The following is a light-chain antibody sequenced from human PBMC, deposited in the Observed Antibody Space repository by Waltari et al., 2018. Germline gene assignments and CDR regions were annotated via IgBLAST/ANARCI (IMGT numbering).Light chain of an antibody. Sequence: QSALTQPRSVSGSPGHSVTISCTGTSSDVGGYDYVSWYQQHPGKAPKLVIYDVNKRPPGVLDRFSASKSGNTASLTISGRQADDDADYNCCSYAGRATWAFGGGTKLTVL. J-gene: IGLJ3*02. CDR1: SSDVGGYDY. CDR3: CSYAGRATWA. CDR2: DVN. V-gene: IGLV2-11*01.